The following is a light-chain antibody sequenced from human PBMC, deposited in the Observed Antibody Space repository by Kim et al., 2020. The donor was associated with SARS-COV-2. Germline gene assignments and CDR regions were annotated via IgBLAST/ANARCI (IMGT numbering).Light chain of an antibody. CDR3: QQYNNYPYT. CDR1: QFIDSY. Sequence: DIHMTQSPSTLSASIGDRVTITCRASQFIDSYLAWYQQKPGKAPKVLISKASTLQSGAPSRFSGSGSGTEFTLTISSLQPDDFATYYCQQYNNYPYTFGQGTKLEI. J-gene: IGKJ2*01. CDR2: KAS. V-gene: IGKV1-5*03.